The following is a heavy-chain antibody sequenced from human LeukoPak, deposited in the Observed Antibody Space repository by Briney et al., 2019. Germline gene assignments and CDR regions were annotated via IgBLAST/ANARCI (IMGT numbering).Heavy chain of an antibody. CDR1: GGTFSSYA. J-gene: IGHJ3*02. CDR3: ARKESPYDYVWGSYKGPAFDI. D-gene: IGHD3-16*01. V-gene: IGHV1-69*04. Sequence: ASVKVSCKASGGTFSSYAISWVRQAPGQGLEWMGRIIPILGIANYAQKFQGRVTITADKSTSTAYMELSSLRSEDTAVYYCARKESPYDYVWGSYKGPAFDIWGLGTMVTVSS. CDR2: IIPILGIA.